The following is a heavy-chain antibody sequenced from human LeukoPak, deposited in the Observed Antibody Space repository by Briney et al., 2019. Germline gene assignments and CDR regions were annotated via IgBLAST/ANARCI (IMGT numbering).Heavy chain of an antibody. CDR3: GKDFRISTTVVTHGVWDY. CDR1: GFTFSNYA. Sequence: PGGSLRLSCAASGFTFSNYAVSWVRQAPGKGLEWVSAISGSGDSTYYADSVKGRFTISRDNSKNTLYLQMNSLRAEDTAVYYCGKDFRISTTVVTHGVWDYWGQGTLVTVSS. CDR2: ISGSGDST. D-gene: IGHD4-23*01. J-gene: IGHJ4*02. V-gene: IGHV3-23*01.